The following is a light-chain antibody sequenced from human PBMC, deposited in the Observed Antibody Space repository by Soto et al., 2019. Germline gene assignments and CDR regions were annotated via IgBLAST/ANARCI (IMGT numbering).Light chain of an antibody. Sequence: DIQMTQSPSSLSASVGDRVSITCRASQSITNYLSWYQQKPGKAPNLLISAASILQTGVPSRFSGSGSGTDFTLTISSLQPGDFATYYCQQCYSSPHTFGGGTEVEIK. CDR2: AAS. V-gene: IGKV1-39*01. CDR1: QSITNY. CDR3: QQCYSSPHT. J-gene: IGKJ4*01.